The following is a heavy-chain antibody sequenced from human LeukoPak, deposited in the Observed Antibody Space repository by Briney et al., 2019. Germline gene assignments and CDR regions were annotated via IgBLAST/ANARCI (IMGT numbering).Heavy chain of an antibody. CDR3: GKLPTAVAGTAPFES. CDR2: ISYTGRT. CDR1: GGSVSSYY. Sequence: SETLSLTCSVSGGSVSSYYWSWIRQPPGKGLEWIGYISYTGRTNYNPSLKSRVTISLDTSKNHLSLRLSSVTHADTAVYYCGKLPTAVAGTAPFESWGQGTLVTVSS. J-gene: IGHJ4*02. D-gene: IGHD6-19*01. V-gene: IGHV4-59*08.